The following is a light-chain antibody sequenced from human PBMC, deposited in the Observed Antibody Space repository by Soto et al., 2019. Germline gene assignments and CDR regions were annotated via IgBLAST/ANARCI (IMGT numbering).Light chain of an antibody. Sequence: DIPMTQSPCSRSASAGGRVTITFRASQGIGNDLGWYQQKPGKAPKLLTYDASDLETGVPSRFSGSGSGTDFTFTISNVQPEDTATYYCQQYDSLPFTFGPGTKVDIK. CDR1: QGIGND. CDR3: QQYDSLPFT. V-gene: IGKV1-33*01. CDR2: DAS. J-gene: IGKJ3*01.